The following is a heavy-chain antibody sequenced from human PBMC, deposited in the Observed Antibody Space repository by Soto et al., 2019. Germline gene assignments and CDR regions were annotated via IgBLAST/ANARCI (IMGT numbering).Heavy chain of an antibody. CDR3: ARDFNWNYFDY. D-gene: IGHD1-20*01. V-gene: IGHV4-31*03. CDR2: IYYSGST. CDR1: CGSIISGGYY. Sequence: SETLSLTCTFSCGSIISGGYYWSWIRQHPGKGLEWIGYIYYSGSTYYNPSLKSRVTISVDTSKNQFSLKLSSVTAADTAVYYCARDFNWNYFDYWGQGTLVTVSS. J-gene: IGHJ4*02.